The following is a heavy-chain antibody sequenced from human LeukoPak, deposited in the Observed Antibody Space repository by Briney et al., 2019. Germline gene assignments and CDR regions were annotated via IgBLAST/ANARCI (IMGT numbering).Heavy chain of an antibody. D-gene: IGHD3-10*01. CDR1: GCTFTGYY. V-gene: IGHV1-2*02. CDR2: INLNSGGT. CDR3: ARDGSYYGSGSYYKADY. J-gene: IGHJ4*02. Sequence: ASVKVSCKASGCTFTGYYMHWVRQAPGHGLEWMGCINLNSGGTNYAQKFQSRVTMTRDTSLSTASMELRRLRSDDTAVYYCARDGSYYGSGSYYKADYWGQGTLVSVSS.